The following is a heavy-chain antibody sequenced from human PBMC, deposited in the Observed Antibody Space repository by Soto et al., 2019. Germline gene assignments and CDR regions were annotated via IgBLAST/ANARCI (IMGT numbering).Heavy chain of an antibody. CDR1: GFTVSSKY. J-gene: IGHJ6*04. CDR3: ARDDVLCDGGRCHGGPLDV. V-gene: IGHV3-66*01. CDR2: IQSGGPT. Sequence: GGSLRLSCAASGFTVSSKYMSWVRQAPGKGLEWVSLIQSGGPTYYADSVKGRFTISRDTSENTLHLQMDSLRAEDTAVYYCARDDVLCDGGRCHGGPLDVWGKRTTVTVSS. D-gene: IGHD2-15*01.